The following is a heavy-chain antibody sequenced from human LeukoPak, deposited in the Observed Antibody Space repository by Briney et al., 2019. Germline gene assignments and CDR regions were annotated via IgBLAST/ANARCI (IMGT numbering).Heavy chain of an antibody. CDR2: ISSSSSYI. V-gene: IGHV3-21*01. Sequence: GGSLRLSCAASGFTFSSYSMNWVRQAPGKGLEWVSSISSSSSYIYYADSVKGRFTISRDNAKNSLYLQMNSLRAEDTAVYYCARDFSYYDFWSGYGFDYWGQGTLVTVSS. D-gene: IGHD3-3*01. CDR3: ARDFSYYDFWSGYGFDY. J-gene: IGHJ4*02. CDR1: GFTFSSYS.